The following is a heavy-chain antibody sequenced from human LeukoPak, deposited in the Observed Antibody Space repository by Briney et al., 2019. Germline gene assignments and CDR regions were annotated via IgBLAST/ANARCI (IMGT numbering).Heavy chain of an antibody. J-gene: IGHJ4*02. D-gene: IGHD4-17*01. V-gene: IGHV4-59*08. CDR2: IYYSGST. CDR1: GGSISSYY. Sequence: SETLSLTCTVSGGSISSYYWSWIRQPPGKGLEWIGYIYYSGSTNYNPSLKSRVTISVDTSKNQFSLKLSSVTAADTAVYYCARLDDYGDYVTYWGQGTLVTVSS. CDR3: ARLDDYGDYVTY.